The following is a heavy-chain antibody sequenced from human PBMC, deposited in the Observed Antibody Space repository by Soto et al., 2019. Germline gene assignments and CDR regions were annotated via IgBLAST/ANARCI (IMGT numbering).Heavy chain of an antibody. D-gene: IGHD6-13*01. CDR3: ARDRIAGSKYYYGMDV. CDR1: GGTFSSYA. Sequence: QVQLVQSGAEVKKPGSSVRVSCKASGGTFSSYAISWVRQAPGQGLEWRGGIIPIFGTENYAQKFQGRVTITADEYTSTASMELSSLRSEDTAVYYCARDRIAGSKYYYGMDVWGQGTTVTVSS. J-gene: IGHJ6*02. V-gene: IGHV1-69*01. CDR2: IIPIFGTE.